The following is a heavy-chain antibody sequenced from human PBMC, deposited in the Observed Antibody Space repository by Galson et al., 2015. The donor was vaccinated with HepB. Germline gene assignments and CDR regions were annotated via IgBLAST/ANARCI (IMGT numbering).Heavy chain of an antibody. CDR2: IIGSGGTT. Sequence: SLRLSCAASGFTFSNFVMSWVRQAPGGGLEWVSGIIGSGGTTFYADSVKGRFTISRDNSKNTLFLQMNSLRADDTAVYYCAKPIVGANFFDFWGQGTLVTVSS. CDR3: AKPIVGANFFDF. J-gene: IGHJ4*02. CDR1: GFTFSNFV. V-gene: IGHV3-23*01. D-gene: IGHD1-26*01.